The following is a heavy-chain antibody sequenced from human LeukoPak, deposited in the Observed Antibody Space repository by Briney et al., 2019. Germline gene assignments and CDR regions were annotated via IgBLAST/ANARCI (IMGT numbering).Heavy chain of an antibody. Sequence: SQTLSLTCTVSGGSISSGDYYWSWIRQPPGKGLEWIGYIYYSGSTYYSPSLRSRVTISVDTSKNQFSLKLSSVTAADTAVYYCARGNRRASYYGEDQTDYWGQGTLVTVSS. D-gene: IGHD4-17*01. J-gene: IGHJ4*02. CDR3: ARGNRRASYYGEDQTDY. V-gene: IGHV4-30-4*01. CDR2: IYYSGST. CDR1: GGSISSGDYY.